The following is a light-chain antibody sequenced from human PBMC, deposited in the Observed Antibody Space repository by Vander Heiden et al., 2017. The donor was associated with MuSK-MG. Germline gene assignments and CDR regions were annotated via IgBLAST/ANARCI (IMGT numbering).Light chain of an antibody. J-gene: IGLJ2*01. Sequence: SYELTQPPSVSVSPGQTASITCSADKLGDKYACWYQQKPGQSPVLLIYQDTKRPSGIPERFSGSNSGNTATLTISGTQAMDEADYYCQAWDSSVVFGGGTKLTV. CDR1: KLGDKY. V-gene: IGLV3-1*01. CDR2: QDT. CDR3: QAWDSSVV.